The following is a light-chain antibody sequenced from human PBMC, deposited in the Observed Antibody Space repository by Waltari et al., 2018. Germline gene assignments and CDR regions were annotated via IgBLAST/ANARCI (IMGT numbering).Light chain of an antibody. V-gene: IGLV1-47*01. CDR1: SSNIGSNS. J-gene: IGLJ3*02. Sequence: QSVLTQPPSASGTPGQRVTISCSGSSSNIGSNSIFWYQQLPGTAPKLLIYRSDQRPSWVPDRFSGSKSGTSASLAISGLRSEDEADYYCAAWDDRLRGRVFGGGTKLTVL. CDR2: RSD. CDR3: AAWDDRLRGRV.